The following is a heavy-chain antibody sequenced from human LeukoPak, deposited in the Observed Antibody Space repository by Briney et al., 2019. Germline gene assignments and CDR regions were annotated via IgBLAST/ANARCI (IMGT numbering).Heavy chain of an antibody. CDR1: GFTFSSYW. J-gene: IGHJ5*02. V-gene: IGHV3-7*05. CDR2: IKQDGSEK. CDR3: AKGDGINHYNWVDP. D-gene: IGHD2-15*01. Sequence: GGSLRLSCAASGFTFSSYWMSWVRQAPGKGLEWVANIKQDGSEKYYVDSVKGRFTISRDNAKNSLYLEMNSLRAEDTALYYCAKGDGINHYNWVDPWGQGTLVTVSS.